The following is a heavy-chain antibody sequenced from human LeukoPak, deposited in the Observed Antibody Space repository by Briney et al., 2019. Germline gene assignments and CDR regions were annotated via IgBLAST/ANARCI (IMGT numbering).Heavy chain of an antibody. CDR1: GYTFTSYG. V-gene: IGHV1-8*01. D-gene: IGHD1-1*01. CDR3: AREGGGGTTGTMTYDI. Sequence: ASVKVSCKASGYTFTSYGINWVRQATGQGLEWMGWMNPNSGNTGYAQKFQGRVTMTRNTSINTAYMELSSLRSEDTAVYYCAREGGGGTTGTMTYDIWGQGTMVTVSS. CDR2: MNPNSGNT. J-gene: IGHJ3*02.